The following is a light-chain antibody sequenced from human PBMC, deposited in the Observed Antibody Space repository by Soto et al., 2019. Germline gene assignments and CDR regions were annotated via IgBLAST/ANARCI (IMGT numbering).Light chain of an antibody. Sequence: DIVLTQSPGTLSLSRGERATLSCRASQSVSSGFLAWYQQKPGQAPRLLISGASSRATGIPDRFTGSGSETSFTLTISRLEPEDFALYYCQHYQSGHPITFGQGTRLEI. CDR1: QSVSSGF. CDR2: GAS. V-gene: IGKV3-20*01. CDR3: QHYQSGHPIT. J-gene: IGKJ5*01.